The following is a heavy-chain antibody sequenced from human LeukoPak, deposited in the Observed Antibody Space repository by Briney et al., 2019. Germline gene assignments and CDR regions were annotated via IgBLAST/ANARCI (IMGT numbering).Heavy chain of an antibody. V-gene: IGHV1-69*04. J-gene: IGHJ5*02. CDR1: GGTFSSYA. Sequence: ASVKVSCKASGGTFSSYAISWVRQAPGQGLEWMGRIIPILGIANYAQKLQGRVTITADKSTTTAYMELSSLRSEDTAVYYCAETLLPYNWFDPWGQGTLVTVSS. D-gene: IGHD2-15*01. CDR2: IIPILGIA. CDR3: AETLLPYNWFDP.